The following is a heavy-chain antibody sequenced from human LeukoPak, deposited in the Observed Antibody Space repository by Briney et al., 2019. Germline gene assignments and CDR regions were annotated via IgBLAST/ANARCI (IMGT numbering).Heavy chain of an antibody. CDR2: IYTSGST. CDR1: GGSISSYY. Sequence: PSETLSLTCTVSGGSISSYYWSWIRQPAGKGLEWIGRIYTSGSTNYNPSLESRVTMSVDTSKNQFSLKLSSVTAADTAVYYCASQAWAGSYYYYMDVWGKGTTVTVSS. D-gene: IGHD3-16*01. V-gene: IGHV4-4*07. CDR3: ASQAWAGSYYYYMDV. J-gene: IGHJ6*03.